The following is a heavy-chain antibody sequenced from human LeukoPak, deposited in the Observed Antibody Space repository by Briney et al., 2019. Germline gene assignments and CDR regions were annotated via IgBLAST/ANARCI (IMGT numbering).Heavy chain of an antibody. CDR1: GFTVSSNY. V-gene: IGHV3-53*01. Sequence: GGSLRLFCAASGFTVSSNYMNWVRQAPGKGLEWVSVIHSGGNTYYADSVRGRFAISRDNSKNTLYLQMNSLRVEDTAVYYCAREVFLDYWGQGTLVTVSS. D-gene: IGHD2/OR15-2a*01. CDR2: IHSGGNT. CDR3: AREVFLDY. J-gene: IGHJ4*02.